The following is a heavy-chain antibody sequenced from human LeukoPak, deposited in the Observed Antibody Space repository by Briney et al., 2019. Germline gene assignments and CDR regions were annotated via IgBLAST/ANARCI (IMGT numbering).Heavy chain of an antibody. Sequence: GGSLRLSWAASGFTFSSYSMNWVRQAPGKGLEWVSSITSSISYIYHQDSVKGRFTISRDNAKNTLYLEMNSLRAEDTAVYYCARLGARSGSYDYWGQGTLVTVSS. V-gene: IGHV3-21*01. CDR3: ARLGARSGSYDY. CDR2: ITSSISYI. CDR1: GFTFSSYS. J-gene: IGHJ4*02. D-gene: IGHD3-10*01.